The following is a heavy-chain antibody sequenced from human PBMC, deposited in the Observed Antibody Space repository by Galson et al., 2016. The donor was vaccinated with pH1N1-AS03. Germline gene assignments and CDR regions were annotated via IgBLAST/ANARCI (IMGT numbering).Heavy chain of an antibody. CDR3: ARVSWRVPTPGTYGAFDI. V-gene: IGHV4-4*02. Sequence: SETLSLTCAVSGGSVSDNTWWSWVRQPPGQGLEWIGEVYRSGSTNYNPSLKSRVTISLDKSKNQLSLRLTSVTAADTAVYYCARVSWRVPTPGTYGAFDIWGQGATVTVSS. J-gene: IGHJ3*02. D-gene: IGHD2-8*01. CDR1: GGSVSDNTW. CDR2: VYRSGST.